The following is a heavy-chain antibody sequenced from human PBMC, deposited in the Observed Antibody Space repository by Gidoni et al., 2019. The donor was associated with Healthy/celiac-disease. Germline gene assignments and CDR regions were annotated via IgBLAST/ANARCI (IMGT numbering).Heavy chain of an antibody. CDR3: ARVVGSSWYEDYYYGMDV. J-gene: IGHJ6*02. D-gene: IGHD6-13*01. V-gene: IGHV4-4*02. CDR1: GGSIRSSNW. Sequence: QVQLQESGQGLVKPSGTLSLTWAVSGGSIRSSNWWSWVRQPPGKGLEWIGEIYHSGSTNYNPSLKSRVTISVDKSKNQFSLKLSSVTAADTAVYYCARVVGSSWYEDYYYGMDVWGQGTTVTVSS. CDR2: IYHSGST.